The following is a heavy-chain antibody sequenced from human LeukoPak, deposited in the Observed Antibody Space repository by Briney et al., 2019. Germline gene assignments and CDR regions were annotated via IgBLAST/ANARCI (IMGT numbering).Heavy chain of an antibody. J-gene: IGHJ4*02. CDR1: GFTVSSNY. V-gene: IGHV3-66*01. CDR2: IYSGGST. CDR3: ARGSDDSLDY. D-gene: IGHD3-22*01. Sequence: GGSLRLSCAVSGFTVSSNYMTWVRQAPGKGLEWVSVIYSGGSTYYVDSVKGRFTISRDNSKNTVYLQMNRLRADDTAVYYCARGSDDSLDYWGQGTLVTVSS.